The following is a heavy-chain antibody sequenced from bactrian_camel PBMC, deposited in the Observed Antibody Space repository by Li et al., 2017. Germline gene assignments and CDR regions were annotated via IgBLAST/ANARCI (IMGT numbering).Heavy chain of an antibody. D-gene: IGHD1*01. J-gene: IGHJ4*01. Sequence: VQLVESGGGLVQPGGSLRLSCAGSGFTFKNYFMRWVRQAPGKGLEWVSSVHPTSANTYYLDSVEDQFTISRDNAENIVYLQMNSLKSEDTAMYYCAADPRWPRCILTLSTAGYRGQGTQVTVS. CDR1: GFTFKNYF. CDR2: VHPTSANT. V-gene: IGHV3-2*01. CDR3: AADPRWPRCILTLSTAGY.